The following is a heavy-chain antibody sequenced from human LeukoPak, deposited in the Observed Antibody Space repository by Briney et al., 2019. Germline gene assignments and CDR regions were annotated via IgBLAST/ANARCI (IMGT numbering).Heavy chain of an antibody. V-gene: IGHV4-59*01. CDR3: ARARGSSGWHDH. CDR1: GDSINSYY. CDR2: IFYTGST. J-gene: IGHJ5*02. Sequence: SETLSLTWTVSGDSINSYYWSWIRQPPGKGLEWIGYIFYTGSTTYNPSLQSRVTLSVDMSKNQFSLKLSSVTAADTAVYYCARARGSSGWHDHWGQGTLVTVSS. D-gene: IGHD6-19*01.